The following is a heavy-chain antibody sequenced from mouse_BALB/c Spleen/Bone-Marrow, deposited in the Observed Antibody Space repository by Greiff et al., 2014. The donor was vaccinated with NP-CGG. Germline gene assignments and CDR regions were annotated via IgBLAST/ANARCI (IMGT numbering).Heavy chain of an antibody. CDR2: ISDGGSYI. Sequence: EVNVVESGGGLVKPGGSLKLSCAASGFTFSDFYMYWVRQTPEKRLEWVATISDGGSYIYYPDSVKGRFTISRDDAKNNLYLQMSSLKSEDTAMYYCTRGRGVQGYAMDYWGQGTSVTVSS. J-gene: IGHJ4*01. CDR3: TRGRGVQGYAMDY. V-gene: IGHV5-4*02. CDR1: GFTFSDFY. D-gene: IGHD2-14*01.